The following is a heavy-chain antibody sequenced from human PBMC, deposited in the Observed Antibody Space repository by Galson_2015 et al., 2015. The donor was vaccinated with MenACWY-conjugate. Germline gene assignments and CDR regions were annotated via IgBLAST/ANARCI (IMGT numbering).Heavy chain of an antibody. V-gene: IGHV3-33*01. CDR1: GFAFSGYA. J-gene: IGHJ4*02. CDR2: IWYDGTNK. D-gene: IGHD1-7*01. CDR3: ARDPTTCYFDY. Sequence: SLRLSCAASGFAFSGYAMHWVRQPPGKGLEWVAIIWYDGTNKYYADSVKGRFTISRDNSKNTLYLQMNSLRAEDTAVYYCARDPTTCYFDYWGQGTLVTVSS.